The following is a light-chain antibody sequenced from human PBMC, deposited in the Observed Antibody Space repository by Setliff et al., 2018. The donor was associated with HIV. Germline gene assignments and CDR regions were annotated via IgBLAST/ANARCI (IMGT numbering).Light chain of an antibody. Sequence: DIVMTQSPDSLAVSLGERATINCRSSQSILYSSNNNNYLAWYQQKPGQPPKLLIYWASTRESGVPDRFSDSGSGTDFTLTISSLQAEDVAVYYCQQYYSSPPTFGQGTKVDIK. J-gene: IGKJ1*01. CDR1: QSILYSSNNNNY. CDR2: WAS. V-gene: IGKV4-1*01. CDR3: QQYYSSPPT.